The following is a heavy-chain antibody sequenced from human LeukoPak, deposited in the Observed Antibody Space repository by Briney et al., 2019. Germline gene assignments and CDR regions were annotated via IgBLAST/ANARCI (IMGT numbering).Heavy chain of an antibody. Sequence: ASVKVSCKASGGTFSSYAISWVRQAPGQGLEWMGRIIPILGIASYAQKFQGRVTMTRDTSTSTVYMELSSLRSEDTAVYYCARSRIAALMGYWGQGTLVTVSS. CDR3: ARSRIAALMGY. CDR2: IIPILGIA. J-gene: IGHJ4*02. CDR1: GGTFSSYA. V-gene: IGHV1-69*04. D-gene: IGHD6-13*01.